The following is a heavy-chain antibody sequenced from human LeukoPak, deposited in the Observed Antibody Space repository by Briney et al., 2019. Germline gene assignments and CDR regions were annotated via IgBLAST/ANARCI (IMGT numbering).Heavy chain of an antibody. CDR1: GGTFSSYT. CDR2: IIPILGIA. CDR3: ARDQSLITMVRGGEAYYYYMDV. V-gene: IGHV1-69*04. Sequence: SVKVSCKASGGTFSSYTISWVRQAPGQGLEWMGRIIPILGIANYAQKFQGRVTITVDKSTSTAYMELSSLRSEDTAVYYCARDQSLITMVRGGEAYYYYMDVWAKGPRSPSP. J-gene: IGHJ6*03. D-gene: IGHD3-10*01.